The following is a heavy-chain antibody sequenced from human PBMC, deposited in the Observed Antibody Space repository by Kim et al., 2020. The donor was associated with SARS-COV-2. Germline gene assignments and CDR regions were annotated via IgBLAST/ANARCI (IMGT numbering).Heavy chain of an antibody. CDR1: GLTFSNAW. CDR3: TTNRAGGGYFDYFDY. CDR2: IKSKTDGGTT. Sequence: GGSLRLSCAASGLTFSNAWMSWVRQAPGKGLEWVGRIKSKTDGGTTDYAAPVKGRFTISRDDSKNTLYLLMNSLKTEDTALYYCTTNRAGGGYFDYFDYWGRGTLVTVSS. D-gene: IGHD3-9*01. J-gene: IGHJ4*02. V-gene: IGHV3-15*01.